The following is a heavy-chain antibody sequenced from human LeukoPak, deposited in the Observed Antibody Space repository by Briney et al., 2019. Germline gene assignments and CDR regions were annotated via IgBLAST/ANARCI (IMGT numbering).Heavy chain of an antibody. J-gene: IGHJ4*02. D-gene: IGHD6-13*01. CDR2: IYYSGST. Sequence: SETLSLTCTVSGGSISSGGYYWNWIRQHPGKGLEWIGYIYYSGSTYYNPSLRSRVTISVDTSKNQFSLKLSSVTAADTAVYYCARSGIAAAPGNYWGQGTLVTVSS. CDR3: ARSGIAAAPGNY. CDR1: GGSISSGGYY. V-gene: IGHV4-31*03.